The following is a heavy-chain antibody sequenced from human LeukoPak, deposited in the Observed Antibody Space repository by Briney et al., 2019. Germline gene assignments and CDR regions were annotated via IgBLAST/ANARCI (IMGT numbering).Heavy chain of an antibody. CDR2: IKSKTDGGTT. D-gene: IGHD2-15*01. Sequence: GGSLRLSCAASGFTFSNAWMSWVRQAPGKGLEWVGRIKSKTDGGTTDYAAPVKGRFTISRDDSKNTLYLQMNSLKTEDTAVYYCTTNYPEVVVVAATGYYWGQGTLVTVSS. CDR3: TTNYPEVVVVAATGYY. CDR1: GFTFSNAW. J-gene: IGHJ4*02. V-gene: IGHV3-15*01.